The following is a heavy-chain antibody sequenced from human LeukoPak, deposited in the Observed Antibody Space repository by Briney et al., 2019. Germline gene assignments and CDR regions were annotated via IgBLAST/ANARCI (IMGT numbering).Heavy chain of an antibody. CDR2: INTYTGNP. J-gene: IGHJ4*02. CDR3: ARGRPLLDS. CDR1: GYTFTDHA. V-gene: IGHV7-4-1*02. Sequence: ASVKLSCKTSGYTFTDHAMNWVRQAPGQGFQWMGWINTYTGNPTYAQGFTGRFVFSLDTSVGTAYLQISSLKADDTAVYYCARGRPLLDSWGPGTLLTVSS.